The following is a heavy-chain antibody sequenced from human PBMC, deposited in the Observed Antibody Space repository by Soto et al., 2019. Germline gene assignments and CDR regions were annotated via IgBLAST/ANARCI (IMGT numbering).Heavy chain of an antibody. D-gene: IGHD2-21*01. Sequence: EVQLLESGGGLVQPGGSLRLSCAASGFTFRSYAMSWVRQAPGKGLEWVSAIRGSGAYTYYADSMKGRFTISRDNSKKKLFQQINSVTAEYTAIYYCGKSREEVIGSNHDAFEIRGQGTMVTVSS. CDR2: IRGSGAYT. J-gene: IGHJ3*02. CDR1: GFTFRSYA. CDR3: GKSREEVIGSNHDAFEI. V-gene: IGHV3-23*01.